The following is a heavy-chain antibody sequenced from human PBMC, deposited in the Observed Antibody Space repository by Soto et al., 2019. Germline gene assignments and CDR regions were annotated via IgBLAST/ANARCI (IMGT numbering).Heavy chain of an antibody. J-gene: IGHJ6*02. CDR2: ISYDGSNK. V-gene: IGHV3-30*18. D-gene: IGHD4-17*01. Sequence: GGSLRLSCAASGFTFSSYGMHWVRQAPGKGLEWVAVISYDGSNKYYADSVKGRFTISRDNSKNTLYLQMNSLRAEDTAAYYCAKDRGGDYVRWDYYYYGMDVWGQGTTVTVSS. CDR3: AKDRGGDYVRWDYYYYGMDV. CDR1: GFTFSSYG.